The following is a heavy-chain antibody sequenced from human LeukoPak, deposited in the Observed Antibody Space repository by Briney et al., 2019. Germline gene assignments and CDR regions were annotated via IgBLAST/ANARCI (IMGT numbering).Heavy chain of an antibody. J-gene: IGHJ5*02. CDR2: IIPFFGTT. D-gene: IGHD3-22*01. Sequence: SVKVSCKAFGGTFNTYAITWVRQAPGQGLEWMGRIIPFFGTTNDAQVFQGRVTITTDTSTRTGFLELSSLRSDDTAVYYCSRDRDFYVSTGSDDPCGDGKLVSASP. CDR3: SRDRDFYVSTGSDDP. CDR1: GGTFNTYA. V-gene: IGHV1-69*05.